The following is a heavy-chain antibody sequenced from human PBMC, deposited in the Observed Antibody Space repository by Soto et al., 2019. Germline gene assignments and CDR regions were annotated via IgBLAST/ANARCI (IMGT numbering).Heavy chain of an antibody. CDR1: GGSISSYY. J-gene: IGHJ6*02. V-gene: IGHV4-59*08. Sequence: QVQLQESGPGLVKPSETLSLSCTVSGGSISSYYWSWFRQSPGKRMEWIGYVHHSWGSSYNPSLPSQVAISLDTSKSQFSLKVTSVTATDPAVYYCARQGFGPLHGLVDVWGQGTTVTVSS. D-gene: IGHD3-10*01. CDR3: ARQGFGPLHGLVDV. CDR2: VHHSWGS.